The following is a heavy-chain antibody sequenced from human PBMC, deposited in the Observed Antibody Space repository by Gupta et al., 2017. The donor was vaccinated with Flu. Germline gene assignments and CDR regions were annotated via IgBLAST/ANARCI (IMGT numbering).Heavy chain of an antibody. D-gene: IGHD2-21*02. CDR3: ARDGTAVYYYGLDV. CDR2: INQGGSEK. CDR1: SRYW. J-gene: IGHJ6*02. V-gene: IGHV3-7*01. Sequence: SRYWMSWVRQAPGKGLEWVVNINQGGSEKYYVDSVKGRFTISRDNAKNSLYLQMSSLRAEDTAVYYCARDGTAVYYYGLDVWGQGTTVTVSS.